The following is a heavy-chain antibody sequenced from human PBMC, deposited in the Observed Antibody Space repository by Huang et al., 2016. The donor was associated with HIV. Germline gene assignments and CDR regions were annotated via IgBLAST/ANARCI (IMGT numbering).Heavy chain of an antibody. D-gene: IGHD3-22*01. CDR2: INHSGST. V-gene: IGHV4-34*01. CDR1: GGSFSGYY. Sequence: QVQLQQWGAGLLKPSETLSLTCAVYGGSFSGYYWSWIRQPPGKGLECIGEINHSGSTNYIPSLKSRVTISVDTSKPPFSLKLNSVTAADTAVYYCARGPDYYDSSGREAFDIWGQGTMVTVSS. CDR3: ARGPDYYDSSGREAFDI. J-gene: IGHJ3*02.